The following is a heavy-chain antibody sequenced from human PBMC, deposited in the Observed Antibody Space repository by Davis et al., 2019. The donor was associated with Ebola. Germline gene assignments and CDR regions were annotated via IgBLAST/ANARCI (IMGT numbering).Heavy chain of an antibody. CDR3: ARGVTGAHFDY. CDR1: GGSISSHY. D-gene: IGHD2-21*02. CDR2: IYYSGST. J-gene: IGHJ4*02. V-gene: IGHV4-59*11. Sequence: PGGSLRLSCTVSGGSISSHYWSWIRQPPGKGLEWIGYIYYSGSTNYNPSLKSRVTISVDTSKNQFSLKLSSVTAADTAVYYCARGVTGAHFDYWGQGTLVTVSS.